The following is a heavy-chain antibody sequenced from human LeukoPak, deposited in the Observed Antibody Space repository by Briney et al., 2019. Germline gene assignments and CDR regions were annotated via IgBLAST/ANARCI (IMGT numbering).Heavy chain of an antibody. CDR2: ISGGGGST. D-gene: IGHD3-10*01. CDR3: ARDRGPTGPTYYYGSGSPSY. Sequence: GGSLRLSCAASGFTFTNYAMSWVRHAPGKGLEWVSGISGGGGSTYYADSVKGRFTISKDNSKNTLYLQMNSLRAEDTAVYYCARDRGPTGPTYYYGSGSPSYWGQGTLVTVSS. CDR1: GFTFTNYA. J-gene: IGHJ4*02. V-gene: IGHV3-23*01.